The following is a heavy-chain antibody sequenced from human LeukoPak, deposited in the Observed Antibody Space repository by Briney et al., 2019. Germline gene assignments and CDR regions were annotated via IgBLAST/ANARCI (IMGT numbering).Heavy chain of an antibody. J-gene: IGHJ4*02. CDR3: ARGPTAYCSTTTCSPYFDY. CDR1: VGSISTYY. D-gene: IGHD2-2*01. V-gene: IGHV4-4*07. Sequence: SETLSLTCTVSVGSISTYYWSWIRQPAGKGLEWIGRIYTGGITDYNPSLNSRVIMSIYTSKNQFSLQLSSVTAADTAVYYCARGPTAYCSTTTCSPYFDYWSQGTLVTVSS. CDR2: IYTGGIT.